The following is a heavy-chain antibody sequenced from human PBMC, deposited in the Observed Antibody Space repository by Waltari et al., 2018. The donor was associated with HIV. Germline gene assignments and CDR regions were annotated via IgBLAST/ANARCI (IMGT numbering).Heavy chain of an antibody. Sequence: QVQLVESGGGVVQPGRSLRLSCAASGFTFSRYAMHWVRQAPGKGLEWVAVISYDGSNKYYADSVKGRFTISRDNSKNTLYLQMNSLRAEDTAVYYCARVSDYAFDYWGQGTLVTVSS. J-gene: IGHJ4*02. CDR2: ISYDGSNK. D-gene: IGHD4-17*01. CDR1: GFTFSRYA. V-gene: IGHV3-30*01. CDR3: ARVSDYAFDY.